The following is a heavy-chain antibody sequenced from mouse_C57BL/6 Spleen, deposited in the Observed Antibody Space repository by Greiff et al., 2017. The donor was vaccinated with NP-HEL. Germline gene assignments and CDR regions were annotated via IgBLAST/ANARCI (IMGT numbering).Heavy chain of an antibody. V-gene: IGHV3-6*01. CDR3: AREVYYYGSGYFDV. D-gene: IGHD1-1*01. CDR2: ISYDGSN. J-gene: IGHJ1*03. Sequence: EVKLMESGPGLVKPSQSLSLTCSVTGYSITSGYYWNWIRQFPGNKLEWMGYISYDGSNNYNPSLKNRISITRDTSKNQFFLKLNSVTTEDAATYYFAREVYYYGSGYFDVWGTGTTVTVSS. CDR1: GYSITSGYY.